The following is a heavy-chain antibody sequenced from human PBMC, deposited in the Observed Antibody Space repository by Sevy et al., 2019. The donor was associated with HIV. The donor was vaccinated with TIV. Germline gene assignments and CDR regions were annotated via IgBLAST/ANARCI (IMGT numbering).Heavy chain of an antibody. Sequence: GGSLRLSCAASGFTLSPYSMEWVRQAPGKGLEWVSHISSSSNIIYYADSVKGRFTVSRDNAKNSLYLRMDSLRDEDTAVYDCARDAMRVGNSNYYYGMDVWGQGTTVTVSS. J-gene: IGHJ6*02. D-gene: IGHD2-2*01. CDR2: ISSSSNII. V-gene: IGHV3-48*02. CDR3: ARDAMRVGNSNYYYGMDV. CDR1: GFTLSPYS.